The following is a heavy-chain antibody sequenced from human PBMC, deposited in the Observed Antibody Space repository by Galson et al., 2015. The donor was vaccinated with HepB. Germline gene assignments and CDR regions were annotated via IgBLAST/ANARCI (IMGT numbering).Heavy chain of an antibody. V-gene: IGHV7-4-1*02. Sequence: SVKVSCKASGYTFTSYAMNWVRQAPGQGLEWMGWINTNTGNPTYAQGFTGRFVFSLDTSVSTAYLQISSLKAEDTAVYYCARDQGVGGLLPDLYGMDVWGQGTTVTVSS. CDR3: ARDQGVGGLLPDLYGMDV. D-gene: IGHD2-21*02. CDR1: GYTFTSYA. CDR2: INTNTGNP. J-gene: IGHJ6*02.